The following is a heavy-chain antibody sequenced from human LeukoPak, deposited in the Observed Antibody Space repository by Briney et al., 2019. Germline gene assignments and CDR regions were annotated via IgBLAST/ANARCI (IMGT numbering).Heavy chain of an antibody. D-gene: IGHD3-10*01. CDR1: GFTFSSYA. CDR3: AKRGFGYYFDY. Sequence: GGSLRLSCAASGFTFSSYAMSWVRQAPGKGLEWVSAISGSGSSTYYADSVKGRFTISRDNSKNTLYLQMNSLRADDTAVYYCAKRGFGYYFDYWGQGTLVTVSS. CDR2: ISGSGSST. V-gene: IGHV3-23*01. J-gene: IGHJ4*02.